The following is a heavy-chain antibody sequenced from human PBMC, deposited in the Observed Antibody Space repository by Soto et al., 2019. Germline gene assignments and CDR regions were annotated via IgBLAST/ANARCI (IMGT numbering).Heavy chain of an antibody. Sequence: GGSLRLSCAASGFTFSSYAMSWVRQAPGKGLEWVSAISGSGGSTYYADSVKGRFTISRDNSKNTLYLQMNSLRAEDTAVYYCAKDDIPRYVMITFGGVIAQGAFDIWGQGTMVTVSS. CDR3: AKDDIPRYVMITFGGVIAQGAFDI. J-gene: IGHJ3*02. CDR2: ISGSGGST. D-gene: IGHD3-16*02. CDR1: GFTFSSYA. V-gene: IGHV3-23*01.